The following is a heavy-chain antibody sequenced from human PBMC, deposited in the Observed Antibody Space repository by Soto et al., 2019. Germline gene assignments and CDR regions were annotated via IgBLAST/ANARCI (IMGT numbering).Heavy chain of an antibody. CDR3: ANKSEYHSPTPVDI. CDR2: IDWADDK. V-gene: IGHV2-5*02. CDR1: GFSLSTHGVG. J-gene: IGHJ3*02. Sequence: QITLKESGPTLVKPTQTLTLTCTFSGFSLSTHGVGVGWIRQPPGKALEWLGTIDWADDKRYSSSFSGRLTITKDTSKNQMVLTMTNMNPVDTATYYCANKSEYHSPTPVDIWAQGTMVSVFS. D-gene: IGHD2-2*01.